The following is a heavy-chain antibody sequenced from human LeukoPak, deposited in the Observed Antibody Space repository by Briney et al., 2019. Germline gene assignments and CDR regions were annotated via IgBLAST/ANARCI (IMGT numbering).Heavy chain of an antibody. J-gene: IGHJ4*02. CDR1: GFTFSSYS. D-gene: IGHD3-10*01. CDR3: ARGERGGYYGSGSYQGMDY. V-gene: IGHV3-21*01. Sequence: PGGSLRLSCAASGFTFSSYSMNWVRQAPGKGLEWVSSISSSSSYIYYADSVKGRLTISRDNTKNSLYLQMNSLRAEDTAVYYCARGERGGYYGSGSYQGMDYWGQGTLVTVSS. CDR2: ISSSSSYI.